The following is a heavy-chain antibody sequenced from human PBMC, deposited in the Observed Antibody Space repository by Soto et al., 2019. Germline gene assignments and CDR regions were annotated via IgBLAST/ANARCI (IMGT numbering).Heavy chain of an antibody. CDR1: GVSFNNNG. J-gene: IGHJ6*02. V-gene: IGHV1-69*01. Sequence: QVQLVQSGAEVKKPGSSVKVSCKTSGVSFNNNGIGWVRQAPGHGLEWMGGVSPPFRTSNYARKFQGRISTTSGASTGTVNMELSSLTSEVTAQYYCARVLYYGSGSYSPYGMDVWGQGTTVTVSS. CDR2: VSPPFRTS. CDR3: ARVLYYGSGSYSPYGMDV. D-gene: IGHD3-10*01.